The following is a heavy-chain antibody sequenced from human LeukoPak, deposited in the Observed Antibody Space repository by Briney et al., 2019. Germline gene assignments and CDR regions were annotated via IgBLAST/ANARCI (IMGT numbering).Heavy chain of an antibody. J-gene: IGHJ4*02. V-gene: IGHV4-39*01. D-gene: IGHD2-21*02. Sequence: PSETLSRTCSVSGGSISGSSYYWGWIRQPPGKGLEWIGNIYYRGSTYYNPSLKSRVIMSIDTSKNQFSLKVNSVTATDTAVYYCAKTVWSRLAAGLDSWGQGTLVTVSS. CDR1: GGSISGSSYY. CDR3: AKTVWSRLAAGLDS. CDR2: IYYRGST.